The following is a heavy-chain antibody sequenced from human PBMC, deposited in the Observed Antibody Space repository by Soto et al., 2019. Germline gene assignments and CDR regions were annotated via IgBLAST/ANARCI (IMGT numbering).Heavy chain of an antibody. CDR2: IYHSGST. CDR3: AGVTVTTAGRRYFDY. Sequence: PSETLSLTCAVSGGSISSGGYSWSWIRQPPGKGLEWIGYIYHSGSTYYNPSLKSRVTISVDRSKNQFSLKLSSVTAADTAVYYCAGVTVTTAGRRYFDYWGQGTLVSVSS. D-gene: IGHD4-4*01. CDR1: GGSISSGGYS. J-gene: IGHJ4*02. V-gene: IGHV4-30-2*01.